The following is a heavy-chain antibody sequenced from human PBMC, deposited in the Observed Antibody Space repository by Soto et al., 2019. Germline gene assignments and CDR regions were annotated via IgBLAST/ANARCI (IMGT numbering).Heavy chain of an antibody. D-gene: IGHD2-15*01. Sequence: GGSLRLSCAASGFTFSNYWMTWVRQAPGEGLEWVANIKEDGSEKHYVDSVKGRFTISRDNAKNSLYLQMNSLRVEDTAVYFCSRDVVVGAKALNYWGQGALVTVSS. J-gene: IGHJ4*02. CDR1: GFTFSNYW. CDR3: SRDVVVGAKALNY. V-gene: IGHV3-7*01. CDR2: IKEDGSEK.